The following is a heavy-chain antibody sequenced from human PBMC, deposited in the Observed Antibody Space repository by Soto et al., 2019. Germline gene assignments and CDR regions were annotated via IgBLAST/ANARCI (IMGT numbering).Heavy chain of an antibody. J-gene: IGHJ5*02. CDR1: GGTFSSYA. CDR2: IITIFGTA. CDR3: ARGNRIAVAALNWFDP. Sequence: QVQLVQSGAEVKKPGSSVKVSCKASGGTFSSYAISWVRQAPGQGLEWMGGIITIFGTANYAQKFQGRVTITADESTSTAYMELSSLRSEDTAVYYCARGNRIAVAALNWFDPWGKGTLVTVSS. V-gene: IGHV1-69*01. D-gene: IGHD6-19*01.